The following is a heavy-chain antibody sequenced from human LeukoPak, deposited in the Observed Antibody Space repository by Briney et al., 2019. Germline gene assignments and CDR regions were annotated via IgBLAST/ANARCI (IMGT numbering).Heavy chain of an antibody. V-gene: IGHV1-18*01. D-gene: IGHD3-22*01. Sequence: ASVKVSCKASGYTFTSYDINWVRQATGQGLEWMGWISAYNGNTNYAQKLQGRVTMTTDTSTSTAYMELRSLRSDDTAVYYCARDGPLEMTSSGYPHYYYYMDVWGKGTTVTVSS. CDR3: ARDGPLEMTSSGYPHYYYYMDV. CDR2: ISAYNGNT. J-gene: IGHJ6*03. CDR1: GYTFTSYD.